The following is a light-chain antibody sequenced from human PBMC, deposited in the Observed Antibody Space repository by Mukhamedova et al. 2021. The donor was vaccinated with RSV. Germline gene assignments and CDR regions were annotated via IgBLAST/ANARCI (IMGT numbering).Light chain of an antibody. CDR3: QQRADWPPLT. J-gene: IGKJ4*01. CDR1: Y. Sequence: YLTWYQHKPGQAPKLLIYGASNRATGIPARFRGSGSGTDFTLTISSLEPEDSAIYYCQQRADWPPLTFGGGTRVVIK. CDR2: GAS. V-gene: IGKV3-11*01.